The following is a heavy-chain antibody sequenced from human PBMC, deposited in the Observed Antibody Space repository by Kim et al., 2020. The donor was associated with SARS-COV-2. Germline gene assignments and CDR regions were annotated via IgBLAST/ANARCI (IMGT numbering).Heavy chain of an antibody. CDR3: AXXLRSXAYGSXPYNAMDV. D-gene: IGHD3-10*01. CDR2: INXFSGDT. J-gene: IGHJ6*02. V-gene: IGHV1-46*01. Sequence: ASVKVSCKASGYTFSTYYLHWVRQAPGQGLEWXGIINXFSGDTNYARRFQGRVIXXRDXXPSTVXRDLXXLTSEDTAVYYCAXXLRSXAYGSXPYNAMDVXXQGTXVIVSS. CDR1: GYTFSTYY.